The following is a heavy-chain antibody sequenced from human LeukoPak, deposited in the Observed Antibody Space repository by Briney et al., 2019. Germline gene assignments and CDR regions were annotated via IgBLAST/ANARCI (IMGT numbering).Heavy chain of an antibody. J-gene: IGHJ4*02. CDR1: GGTFSSYA. CDR2: IIPIFGTA. V-gene: IGHV1-69*13. CDR3: ATLGYCSSTSCSYYFDY. D-gene: IGHD2-2*01. Sequence: SVKVSCKASGGTFSSYAISWVRQAPGQGLEWMGGIIPIFGTANYAQKFQGRVTITADESTSTAYMELSSLRSEDTAVYYCATLGYCSSTSCSYYFDYWGQGTLVTVSS.